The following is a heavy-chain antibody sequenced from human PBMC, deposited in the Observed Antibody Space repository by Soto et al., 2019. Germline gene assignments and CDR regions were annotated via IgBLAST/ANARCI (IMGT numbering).Heavy chain of an antibody. CDR3: ARHRMATIY. Sequence: SETLSLTCTVSGGSISSGGYYWSWIRQHPGKGLEWIGYIYYSGSTYYNPSLKSRVTISVDASKTQFHLNLSSVTAADTAVYYCARHRMATIYWGQGALVTVSS. D-gene: IGHD5-12*01. CDR1: GGSISSGGYY. V-gene: IGHV4-31*03. CDR2: IYYSGST. J-gene: IGHJ4*02.